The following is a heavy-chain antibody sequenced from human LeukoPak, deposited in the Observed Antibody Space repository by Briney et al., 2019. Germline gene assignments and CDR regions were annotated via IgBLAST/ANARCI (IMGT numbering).Heavy chain of an antibody. V-gene: IGHV3-23*01. J-gene: IGHJ4*02. CDR2: ISVGVGGT. CDR1: GVTLSNYA. CDR3: AKSQFFDY. D-gene: IGHD5-24*01. Sequence: GGSLRLSCVASGVTLSNYAMSWVRQAPGKGLEWVSAISVGVGGTSYGDSVRGRFTISRDSSKNTLYLQMNSLRVDDTAVYYCAKSQFFDYWGQGTLVTVAS.